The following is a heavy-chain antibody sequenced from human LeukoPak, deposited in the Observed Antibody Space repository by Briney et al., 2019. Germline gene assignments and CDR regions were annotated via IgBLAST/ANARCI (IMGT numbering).Heavy chain of an antibody. V-gene: IGHV4-59*01. CDR3: ARDAGRALFDY. CDR1: GGSISSYY. Sequence: PSETLSLTCTVSGGSISSYYWSWIRQPPGKGLEWIGYIYYGGSTNYNPSLKSRVTISVDTSKNQFSLKLSSVTAADTAVYYCARDAGRALFDYWGQGTLVTVSS. CDR2: IYYGGST. J-gene: IGHJ4*02.